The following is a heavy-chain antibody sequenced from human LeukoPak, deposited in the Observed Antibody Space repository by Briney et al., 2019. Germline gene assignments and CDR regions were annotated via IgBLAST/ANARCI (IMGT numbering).Heavy chain of an antibody. CDR3: ARDPTYYYDSSGYYYFDY. CDR2: IYSGGST. V-gene: IGHV3-66*01. D-gene: IGHD3-22*01. J-gene: IGHJ4*02. Sequence: PGGSLRLSCAASGFTFSNFGMHWVRQAPGKGLEWVSVIYSGGSTYYADSVKGRFTISRDNAKNSLYLQMNGLRADDTAVYYCARDPTYYYDSSGYYYFDYWGQGTLVTVSS. CDR1: GFTFSNFG.